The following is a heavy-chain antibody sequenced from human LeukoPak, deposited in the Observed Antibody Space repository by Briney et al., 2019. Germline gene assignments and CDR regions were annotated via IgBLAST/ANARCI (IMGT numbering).Heavy chain of an antibody. CDR3: ARVQEGSGWYEPWDY. CDR1: GFTFSSYG. V-gene: IGHV3-21*01. CDR2: ISSSSSYI. Sequence: PGGSLRLSCAASGFTFSSYGMSWVRQAPGKGLEWVSSISSSSSYIYYADSVKGRFTISRDNAKNSLYLQMNSLRAEDTAVYYCARVQEGSGWYEPWDYWGQGTLVTVSS. D-gene: IGHD6-19*01. J-gene: IGHJ4*02.